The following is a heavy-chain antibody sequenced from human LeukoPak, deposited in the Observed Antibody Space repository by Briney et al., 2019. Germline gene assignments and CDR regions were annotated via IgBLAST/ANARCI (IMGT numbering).Heavy chain of an antibody. CDR2: INHNGNVN. Sequence: GGSLRLSCAASGFTFSSYWMNWARQAPGKGLEWVASINHNGNVNYYVDSVKGRFTISRDNAKNSLYLQMSNLRAEDTAVYYCARASTPMRYYYDSSGYYPVYWGQGTLVTVSS. V-gene: IGHV3-7*03. J-gene: IGHJ4*02. CDR3: ARASTPMRYYYDSSGYYPVY. D-gene: IGHD3-22*01. CDR1: GFTFSSYW.